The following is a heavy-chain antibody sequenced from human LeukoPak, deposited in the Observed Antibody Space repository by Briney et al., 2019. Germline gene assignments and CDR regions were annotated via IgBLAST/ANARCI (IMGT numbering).Heavy chain of an antibody. CDR1: GYIFSVYW. Sequence: GKSLKISCKASGYIFSVYWIAWVRQMPGKGLEWMGIIYPGDSDSRYSPSFQGRVTFSADKSISTAYLQWTSLKASDTAIYYCAGLRVPAAGLTDAFDIWGQGTKVTVSS. J-gene: IGHJ3*02. CDR3: AGLRVPAAGLTDAFDI. V-gene: IGHV5-51*01. D-gene: IGHD2-2*01. CDR2: IYPGDSDS.